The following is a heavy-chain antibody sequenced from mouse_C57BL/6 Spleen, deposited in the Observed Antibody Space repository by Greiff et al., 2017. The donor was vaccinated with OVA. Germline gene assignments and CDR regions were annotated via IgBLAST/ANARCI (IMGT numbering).Heavy chain of an antibody. CDR1: GYTFTDYN. J-gene: IGHJ2*01. D-gene: IGHD2-10*01. CDR3: ARSSYGSLYYFDY. Sequence: VQLQQSGPELVKPGASVKMSCKASGYTFTDYNMHWVKQSHGKSLEWIGYINPNNGGTSYNQKFKGMATLTVNKYSSTAYMELRSLTSEDSAVYYCARSSYGSLYYFDYWGQGTTLTVAS. CDR2: INPNNGGT. V-gene: IGHV1-22*01.